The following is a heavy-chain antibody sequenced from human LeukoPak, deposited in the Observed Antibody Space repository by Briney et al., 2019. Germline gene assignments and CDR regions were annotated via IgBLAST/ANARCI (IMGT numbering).Heavy chain of an antibody. CDR2: ISNSGSTK. CDR1: GFTFSNYE. CDR3: ARALLLSYMDV. D-gene: IGHD3-10*01. Sequence: GGSLRLSCVASGFTFSNYEMNWVRQAPGKGLEWVSYISNSGSTKYYADSVQGRFIVSRDNAKNSLYLQMNSLRAEDTALYYCARALLLSYMDVWGKGTTVTVSS. J-gene: IGHJ6*03. V-gene: IGHV3-48*03.